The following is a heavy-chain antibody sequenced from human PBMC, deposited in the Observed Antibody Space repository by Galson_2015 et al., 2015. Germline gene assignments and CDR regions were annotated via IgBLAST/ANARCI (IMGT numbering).Heavy chain of an antibody. CDR2: IYPGDSDT. CDR1: GYSFTSYW. Sequence: QSGAEVKKPGESLKISCKGSGYSFTSYWIGWVRQMPGKGLEWMGIIYPGDSDTRYSPSFQGQVTISADKSISTAYLQWSSLKASDPAIYYCARLPAAHTYYYYGMDVWGQGTTVTVSS. J-gene: IGHJ6*02. D-gene: IGHD2-2*01. V-gene: IGHV5-51*03. CDR3: ARLPAAHTYYYYGMDV.